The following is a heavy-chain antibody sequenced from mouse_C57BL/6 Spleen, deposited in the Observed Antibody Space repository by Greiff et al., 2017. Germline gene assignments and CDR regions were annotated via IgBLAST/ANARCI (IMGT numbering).Heavy chain of an antibody. Sequence: EVKLVESGGGLVQPGGSLKLSCAASGFTFSDYYMYWVRQTPEKRLEWVAYISNGGGSTYYPDTVKGRFTMSRDNAKNTAYLQMRRLKSEDTAMYYCARQTHYAMDYWGQGTSVTVSS. CDR3: ARQTHYAMDY. J-gene: IGHJ4*01. CDR1: GFTFSDYY. CDR2: ISNGGGST. V-gene: IGHV5-12*01.